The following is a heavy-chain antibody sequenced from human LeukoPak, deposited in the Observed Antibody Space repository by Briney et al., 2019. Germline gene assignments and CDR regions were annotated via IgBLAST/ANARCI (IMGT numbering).Heavy chain of an antibody. CDR3: ARDPGVRWLVGFDY. Sequence: PGGSLRLSCAASGFTFSSYVFTWVRQAPGKGLEWVSSISASGGSPYYTDSVKGRFTISRDNSENTLYLQMDSLRAEDTAVYYCARDPGVRWLVGFDYWGQGTLVTVSS. CDR2: ISASGGSP. V-gene: IGHV3-23*01. D-gene: IGHD6-19*01. J-gene: IGHJ4*02. CDR1: GFTFSSYV.